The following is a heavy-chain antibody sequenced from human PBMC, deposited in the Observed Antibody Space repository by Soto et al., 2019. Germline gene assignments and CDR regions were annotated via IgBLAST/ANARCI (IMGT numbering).Heavy chain of an antibody. Sequence: GGSLRLSCSASGFTFSSYAMHWVRQAPGKGLEYVSGVRGNGDPPFYADPVKGRFTISRDNSKNTLYLQMSSLSADDTAVYYCVKSRGGNNFDFFDWGQGALVTVSS. CDR3: VKSRGGNNFDFFD. D-gene: IGHD5-12*01. CDR1: GFTFSSYA. V-gene: IGHV3-64D*06. J-gene: IGHJ4*02. CDR2: VRGNGDPP.